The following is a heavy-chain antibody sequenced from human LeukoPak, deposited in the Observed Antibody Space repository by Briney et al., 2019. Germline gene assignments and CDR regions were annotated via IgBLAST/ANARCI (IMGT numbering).Heavy chain of an antibody. D-gene: IGHD2-15*01. CDR1: GFTFRTNG. V-gene: IGHV3-30*18. J-gene: IGHJ4*02. CDR2: ISYDENTK. CDR3: AKEYCGGGRCNDDFFDY. Sequence: GGSLRRSCAASGFTFRTNGMHWVRQAPGKGLEWVAVISYDENTKYYGDSVKGRFTISRDNSKNTLYLQMNSLRPEDTAVYYCAKEYCGGGRCNDDFFDYWGQGTLVTVSS.